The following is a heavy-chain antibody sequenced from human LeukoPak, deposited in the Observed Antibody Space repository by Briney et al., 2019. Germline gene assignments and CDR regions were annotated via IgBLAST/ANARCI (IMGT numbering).Heavy chain of an antibody. CDR1: GFTVSSNY. J-gene: IGHJ6*02. V-gene: IGHV3-66*02. CDR2: IYSGGST. D-gene: IGHD2-8*01. Sequence: GGSLRLSCAASGFTVSSNYMSWVRQAPGKGLEWVSVIYSGGSTYYADSVKGRFTISRDNSKNTLYLQMNSLRAEDTAVYYCARDRIVLMVYSVLDYYYGMDVWGQGTTVTVSS. CDR3: ARDRIVLMVYSVLDYYYGMDV.